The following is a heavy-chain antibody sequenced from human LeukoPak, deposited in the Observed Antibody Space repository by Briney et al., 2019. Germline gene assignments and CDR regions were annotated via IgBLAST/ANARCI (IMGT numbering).Heavy chain of an antibody. J-gene: IGHJ4*02. CDR3: AIMHGYYDGSGYWVQ. D-gene: IGHD3-22*01. CDR2: ISPSGDRT. Sequence: GGSLRLSCAASGFTFGSYGMSWVRQAPGKGLEWVSVISPSGDRTSNADSVEGRFTISRDNPRDTLYLQMNSLRDEDTAGYYCAIMHGYYDGSGYWVQWGQGTLVTVSS. CDR1: GFTFGSYG. V-gene: IGHV3-23*01.